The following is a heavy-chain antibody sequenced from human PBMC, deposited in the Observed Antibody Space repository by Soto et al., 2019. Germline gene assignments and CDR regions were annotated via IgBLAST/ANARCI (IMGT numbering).Heavy chain of an antibody. Sequence: EVQLVESGGGLVQPGRSLRLSCAASGFTFDDYAMHWVRQAPGKGLEWVSGISWNSGSIGYADSVKGRFTISRDNAKKSLYLQMNSLRAEDTALYYCAKGGYNWNSYLHYWGQGTLVTVSS. CDR2: ISWNSGSI. CDR3: AKGGYNWNSYLHY. CDR1: GFTFDDYA. J-gene: IGHJ4*02. V-gene: IGHV3-9*01. D-gene: IGHD1-7*01.